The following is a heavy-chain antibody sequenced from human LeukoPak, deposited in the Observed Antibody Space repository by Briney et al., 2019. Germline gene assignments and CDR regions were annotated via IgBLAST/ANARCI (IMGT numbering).Heavy chain of an antibody. CDR1: GYTFTSYY. CDR2: INPSGDST. J-gene: IGHJ6*03. Sequence: ASVKVSCKASGYTFTSYYIHWVRQAPGQGLEWMGKINPSGDSTNYAQKFQGRVTMTKDTSTSTAYMELRSLRSDDTAVYYCARDVSDFWSFSKYYYMDVWGKGTTVTVSS. V-gene: IGHV1-46*01. D-gene: IGHD3-3*01. CDR3: ARDVSDFWSFSKYYYMDV.